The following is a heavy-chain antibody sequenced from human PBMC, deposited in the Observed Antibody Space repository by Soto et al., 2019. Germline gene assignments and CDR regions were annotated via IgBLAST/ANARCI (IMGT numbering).Heavy chain of an antibody. CDR3: ARDNQFLDKLLASYFDF. V-gene: IGHV1-3*01. Sequence: ASVKVSCKPSGYSFNGYAMHWLRRAPGQGLEWMGRINGNNGNTKYSPQFYGRHTFSRDTHANTGHKELRGLKPEDTAVYFCARDNQFLDKLLASYFDFWGQGTQVTVSS. D-gene: IGHD1-1*01. CDR1: GYSFNGYA. CDR2: INGNNGNT. J-gene: IGHJ4*02.